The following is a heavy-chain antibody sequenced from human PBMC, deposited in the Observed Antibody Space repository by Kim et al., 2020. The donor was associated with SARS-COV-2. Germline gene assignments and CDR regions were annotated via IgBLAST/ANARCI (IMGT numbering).Heavy chain of an antibody. CDR3: ARGLWPTKEGSDYTDAFDI. CDR2: IKQDGSEK. D-gene: IGHD3-3*01. J-gene: IGHJ3*02. CDR1: GFTFSSYW. V-gene: IGHV3-7*01. Sequence: GGSLRLSCAASGFTFSSYWMSWVRQAPGKGLEWVANIKQDGSEKYYVDSVKGRFTISRDNAKNSLYLQMNSLRAEDTAVYYCARGLWPTKEGSDYTDAFDIWGQGTMVTVSS.